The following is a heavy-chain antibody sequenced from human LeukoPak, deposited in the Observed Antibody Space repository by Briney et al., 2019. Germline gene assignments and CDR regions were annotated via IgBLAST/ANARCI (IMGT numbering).Heavy chain of an antibody. CDR2: ISSSGSTK. D-gene: IGHD3-10*01. V-gene: IGHV3-48*03. Sequence: PGGSLRLSCAASGLTFSSYEMNWVRQAPGKGLEWVSYISSSGSTKYYADSVKGRFTISRDNAKKSLNLQMNSLRVEDTAVYYCARVERSALDYWGQGTLVTVSS. CDR3: ARVERSALDY. J-gene: IGHJ4*02. CDR1: GLTFSSYE.